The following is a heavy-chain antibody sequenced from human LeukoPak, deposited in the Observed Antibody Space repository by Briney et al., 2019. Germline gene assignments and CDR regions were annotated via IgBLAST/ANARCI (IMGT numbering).Heavy chain of an antibody. J-gene: IGHJ4*02. CDR2: IKQDGSEK. Sequence: GGSLRLSCAAYGFTFSRYWMSWVRQAPGKGLEWVANIKQDGSEKYFVDSVKGRITISRDNAENSLYPKMNRLRAGDTAVYYCARGPSLDYWGQGTLVTVSS. CDR3: ARGPSLDY. V-gene: IGHV3-7*01. CDR1: GFTFSRYW.